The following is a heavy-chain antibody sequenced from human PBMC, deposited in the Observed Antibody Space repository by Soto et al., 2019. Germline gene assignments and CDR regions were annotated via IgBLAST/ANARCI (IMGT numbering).Heavy chain of an antibody. D-gene: IGHD2-21*02. CDR2: IYYSGST. Sequence: LRLSCAASGITISNYPMSWVRQHPGKGLEWIGYIYYSGSTYYNPSLKSRVTISVDTSKNQFSLKLSSVTAADTAVYYCARRPNESPYCGGDCYSGFYAFDIWGQGTMVTVSS. V-gene: IGHV4-31*02. CDR3: ARRPNESPYCGGDCYSGFYAFDI. CDR1: GITISNYP. J-gene: IGHJ3*02.